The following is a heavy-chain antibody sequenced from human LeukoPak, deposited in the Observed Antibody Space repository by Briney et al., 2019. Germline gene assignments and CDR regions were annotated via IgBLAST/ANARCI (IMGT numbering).Heavy chain of an antibody. CDR3: ARPSANYYYGSGTRAFDI. D-gene: IGHD3-10*01. Sequence: GESLKISCRGSGYSFTSYWIGWVRQMPGKGLEWMGIIYPGGSDTRYSPSFQGQVTISADKSISTAYLQWSSLKASDTAMYYCARPSANYYYGSGTRAFDIWGQGTMVTVSS. CDR1: GYSFTSYW. V-gene: IGHV5-51*01. J-gene: IGHJ3*02. CDR2: IYPGGSDT.